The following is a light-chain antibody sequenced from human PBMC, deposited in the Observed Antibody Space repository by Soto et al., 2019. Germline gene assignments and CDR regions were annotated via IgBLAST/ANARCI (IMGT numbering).Light chain of an antibody. CDR2: TSF. Sequence: IQMTQSPSSLSASVGDRVSITCRASQSIGTFLNWYQQKPGEAPNLLIHTSFTLYSGVPSRFSGTGSGTDLTLTISSLQPEDFATYFCQQAFSAEWTFGQGTKVDIK. J-gene: IGKJ1*01. CDR1: QSIGTF. CDR3: QQAFSAEWT. V-gene: IGKV1-39*01.